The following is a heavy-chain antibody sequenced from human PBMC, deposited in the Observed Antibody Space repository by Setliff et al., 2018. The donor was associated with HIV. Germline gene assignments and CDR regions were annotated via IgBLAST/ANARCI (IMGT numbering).Heavy chain of an antibody. Sequence: KTSETLSLTCTVSGGSISSGSYYWSWIRQPAGKGLEWIGHIYTSGSTNYNPSLKSRVTISVDTSKNQFSLKLSSVTAADTAVYYCARGENFWSGLTNWFDPWGQGTLVTVS. CDR1: GGSISSGSYY. J-gene: IGHJ5*02. D-gene: IGHD3-3*01. CDR3: ARGENFWSGLTNWFDP. V-gene: IGHV4-61*09. CDR2: IYTSGST.